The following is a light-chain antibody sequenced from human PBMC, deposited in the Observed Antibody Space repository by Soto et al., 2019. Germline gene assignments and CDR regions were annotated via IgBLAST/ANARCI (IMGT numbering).Light chain of an antibody. Sequence: SYELTQPPSVSVAPGKTATMTCGGNNTGRKGVHWYQQKPGQAPVLVIYYDSDRPSGIPERFSGSNSGNTATLTIGGVEAGDEADYYCQVWDSTSDHVVFGGGTKLTVL. CDR3: QVWDSTSDHVV. CDR1: NTGRKG. V-gene: IGLV3-21*01. J-gene: IGLJ2*01. CDR2: YDS.